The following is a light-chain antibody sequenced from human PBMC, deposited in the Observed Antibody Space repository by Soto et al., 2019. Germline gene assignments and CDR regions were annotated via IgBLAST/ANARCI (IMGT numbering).Light chain of an antibody. J-gene: IGKJ1*01. CDR3: QHYNSEGT. V-gene: IGKV1-5*03. CDR2: RAS. Sequence: DIQMTQSPSTLSESIGDRVTITCRASQSISSWLAWYQQKPGKVPKLLIYRASTLESGVPSRVSGSGSGTEFTLTINSLQPDDFATYYCQHYNSEGTFGQGTKVEIK. CDR1: QSISSW.